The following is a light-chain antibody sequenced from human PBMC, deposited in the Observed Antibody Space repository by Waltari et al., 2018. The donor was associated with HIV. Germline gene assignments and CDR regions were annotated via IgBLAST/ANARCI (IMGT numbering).Light chain of an antibody. CDR3: YSTDSSDNYWV. CDR1: ALPKTY. Sequence: SYELTQPPSVSVSPGQTARITCSGDALPKTYAYWYQQKSGQAPVLVIYEDNKRPSGIPERFSCSSSGTMATLTISGAQVEDEADYYCYSTDSSDNYWVFGGGTKLTVL. V-gene: IGLV3-10*01. CDR2: EDN. J-gene: IGLJ3*02.